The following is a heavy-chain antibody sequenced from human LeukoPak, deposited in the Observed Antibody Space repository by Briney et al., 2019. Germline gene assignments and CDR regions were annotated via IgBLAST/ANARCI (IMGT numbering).Heavy chain of an antibody. Sequence: ETLSLTCTVSRGSVITYSWSWIRQPAGEGLEWVSSISGSGGTTFYADSVKGRFTIARDNSKNTLFLQMNSLGGEDTAVYYCSKGSGGSWNGWFDPWGQGTLVTVSS. CDR2: ISGSGGTT. D-gene: IGHD1-1*01. CDR3: SKGSGGSWNGWFDP. CDR1: RGSVITYS. J-gene: IGHJ5*02. V-gene: IGHV3-23*01.